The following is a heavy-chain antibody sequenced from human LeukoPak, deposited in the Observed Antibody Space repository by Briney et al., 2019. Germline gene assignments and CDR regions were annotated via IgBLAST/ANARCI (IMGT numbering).Heavy chain of an antibody. CDR1: GYTFTSYA. Sequence: ASVKVSCKASGYTFTSYAMNWVRQAPGQGLEWMGWINTNTGNPTYAQGFTGRFVFSLDTSVSTAYLQISSLKAEDTAVYYCAISTHSSGWYYFDYWGQGTLVTVSS. V-gene: IGHV7-4-1*02. D-gene: IGHD6-19*01. CDR2: INTNTGNP. CDR3: AISTHSSGWYYFDY. J-gene: IGHJ4*02.